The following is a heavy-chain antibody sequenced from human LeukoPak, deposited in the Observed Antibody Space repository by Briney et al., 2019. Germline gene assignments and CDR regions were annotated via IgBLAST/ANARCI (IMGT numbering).Heavy chain of an antibody. J-gene: IGHJ4*02. V-gene: IGHV3-66*01. CDR1: GFIVSSNY. D-gene: IGHD2/OR15-2a*01. CDR3: AGGLLPYYFDY. CDR2: IYSAGAT. Sequence: GGSLRLSCAASGFIVSSNYMSWVRQAPGKGLEWVSVIYSAGATFYADSVKGRLTISRDNSKNTLYLHMDSLRAEDTAVYYCAGGLLPYYFDYWGQGTLVTVSS.